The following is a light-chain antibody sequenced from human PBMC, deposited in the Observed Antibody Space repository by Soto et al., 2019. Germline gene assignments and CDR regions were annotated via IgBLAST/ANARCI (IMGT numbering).Light chain of an antibody. CDR2: EVS. V-gene: IGLV2-14*01. J-gene: IGLJ1*01. Sequence: QSVLAQPASVSGSPGQSITISCTGTSSDVGNYNYVSWYQQHPGKAPKLMIYEVSNRPSGVSNRFSGSKSGNTASLTISGLQAEDEADYYCNSSTSSSTLVFGTGTKVTVL. CDR1: SSDVGNYNY. CDR3: NSSTSSSTLV.